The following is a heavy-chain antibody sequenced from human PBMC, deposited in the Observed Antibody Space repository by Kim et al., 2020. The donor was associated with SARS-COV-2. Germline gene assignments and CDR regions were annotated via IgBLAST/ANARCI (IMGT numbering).Heavy chain of an antibody. Sequence: SETLSLTCTVSGGSISSGDYYWSWIRQPPGKGLEWIGYIYYSGSTYYNPSLKSRVTISVDTSKNQFSLKLSSVTAADTAVYYCAREINCSGGSCYSVVDYWGQGTLVTVSS. CDR1: GGSISSGDYY. J-gene: IGHJ4*02. CDR3: AREINCSGGSCYSVVDY. D-gene: IGHD2-15*01. V-gene: IGHV4-30-4*01. CDR2: IYYSGST.